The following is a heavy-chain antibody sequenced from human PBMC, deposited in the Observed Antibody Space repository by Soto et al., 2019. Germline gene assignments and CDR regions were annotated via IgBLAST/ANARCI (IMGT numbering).Heavy chain of an antibody. CDR1: GESISSGGYY. CDR3: ARAASSSSAADY. Sequence: HVQLQASGPGLVKASQTLSLICSVSGESISSGGYYWSWIRHHPGKGLEWIGYIYDSKSAYYNPSLKSRVTISLDTSKNHFAMKLSSVTAADTAVYYCARAASSSSAADYWGQGTLITVSS. CDR2: IYDSKSA. D-gene: IGHD6-6*01. V-gene: IGHV4-31*03. J-gene: IGHJ4*02.